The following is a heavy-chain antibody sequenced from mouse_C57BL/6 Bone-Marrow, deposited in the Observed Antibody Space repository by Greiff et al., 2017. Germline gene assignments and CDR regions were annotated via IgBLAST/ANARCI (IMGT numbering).Heavy chain of an antibody. CDR2: INPSNGGT. V-gene: IGHV1-53*01. CDR1: GYTFTSYW. CDR3: ARRGLNCGSPFAY. D-gene: IGHD1-1*01. Sequence: QVHVKQPGTELVKPGASVKLSCKASGYTFTSYWMPWVKQRPGQGLEWIGNINPSNGGTNYNEKFKSKATLTVDKSSSTAYMQLSSLTSEDSAVYYCARRGLNCGSPFAYWGQGTLVTVSA. J-gene: IGHJ3*01.